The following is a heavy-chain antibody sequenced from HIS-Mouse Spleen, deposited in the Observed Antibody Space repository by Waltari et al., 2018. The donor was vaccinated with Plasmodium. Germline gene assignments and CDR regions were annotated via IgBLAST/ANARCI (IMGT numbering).Heavy chain of an antibody. CDR3: ARLRRANWGMADAFDI. J-gene: IGHJ3*02. D-gene: IGHD7-27*01. CDR2: IKQDGSEK. CDR1: GFTFSGYW. V-gene: IGHV3-7*01. Sequence: EVQLVESGGGLVQPGGSLRLSCAASGFTFSGYWMGWVRQAPGKGMEWVANIKQDGSEKYYVDSVKGRFTISRDNAKNSLYLQMNSLRAEDTAVYYCARLRRANWGMADAFDIW.